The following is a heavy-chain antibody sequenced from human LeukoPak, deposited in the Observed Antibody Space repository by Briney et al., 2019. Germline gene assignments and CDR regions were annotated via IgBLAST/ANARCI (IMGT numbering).Heavy chain of an antibody. CDR1: GYTFTSYG. Sequence: ASVKVSCKASGYTFTSYGISWVRQAPGQVLEWMGWISAYNGNTNYAQKLQGRVTMTTDTSTSTAYMELRSLRSDDTAVYYCARDRYCTNGVCPVYYYYGMDVWGQGTTVTVSS. D-gene: IGHD2-8*01. V-gene: IGHV1-18*01. CDR3: ARDRYCTNGVCPVYYYYGMDV. CDR2: ISAYNGNT. J-gene: IGHJ6*02.